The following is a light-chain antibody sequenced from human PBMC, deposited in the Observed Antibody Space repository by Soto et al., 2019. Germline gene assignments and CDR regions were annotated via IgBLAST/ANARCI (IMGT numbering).Light chain of an antibody. J-gene: IGKJ1*01. CDR3: QQTASAPPWT. CDR2: GAS. V-gene: IGKV1-39*01. CDR1: RGIGTY. Sequence: DIQMTQSPTSLSASLGDRVTISCRASRGIGTYLAWYQQKPGKAPRLLISGASSVQSGVPPRFSGSGSATDFILTISSLRLEDIATYYCQQTASAPPWTFGQGTKVEIK.